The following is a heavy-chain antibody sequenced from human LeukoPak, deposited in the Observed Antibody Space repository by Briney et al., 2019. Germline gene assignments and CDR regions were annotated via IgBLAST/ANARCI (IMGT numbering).Heavy chain of an antibody. D-gene: IGHD4-17*01. Sequence: GASVKVSCKASGYTFTSYGISWVRQASGQGLEWMGWIGAYNGNTNYAQKLQGRVTMTTDTSTSTAYMELRSLRSDDTAVYYCARRFASTVTYYTGYGHFDYWGQGTLVTVSS. CDR2: IGAYNGNT. V-gene: IGHV1-18*01. J-gene: IGHJ4*02. CDR3: ARRFASTVTYYTGYGHFDY. CDR1: GYTFTSYG.